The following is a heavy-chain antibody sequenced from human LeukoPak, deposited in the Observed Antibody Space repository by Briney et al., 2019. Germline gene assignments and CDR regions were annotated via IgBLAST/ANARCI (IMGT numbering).Heavy chain of an antibody. V-gene: IGHV3-74*01. D-gene: IGHD2-15*01. CDR3: ARAHTYCSGGSCTYYYYGMDV. J-gene: IGHJ6*02. CDR2: INSDGSST. CDR1: GFTFSSYW. Sequence: GGSLRLSCAASGFTFSSYWMHWVRQAPGKGLVWVSRINSDGSSTSYADSVKGRFTISRDNAKNTLYLQMNSLRAEDTAVYYCARAHTYCSGGSCTYYYYGMDVWGQGTTVTVSS.